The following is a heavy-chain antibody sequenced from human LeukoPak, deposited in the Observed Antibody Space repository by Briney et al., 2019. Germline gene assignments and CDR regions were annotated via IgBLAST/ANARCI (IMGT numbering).Heavy chain of an antibody. CDR3: ARDSLAARLPFDY. J-gene: IGHJ4*02. V-gene: IGHV4-31*03. Sequence: SETLSLTCTVSGGSISSGGYYWSWIRQHPGKGLEWIGYIYYSGSTYYNPSLKSRVTISVDTSKNQFSLKLSSVTAADTAVYYCARDSLAARLPFDYWGQGTLVTVSS. CDR1: GGSISSGGYY. CDR2: IYYSGST. D-gene: IGHD6-6*01.